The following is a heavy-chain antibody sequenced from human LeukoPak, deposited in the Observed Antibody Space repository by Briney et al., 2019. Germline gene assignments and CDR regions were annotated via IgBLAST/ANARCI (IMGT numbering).Heavy chain of an antibody. D-gene: IGHD3-9*01. CDR3: ARRERPEYYDIPGAFDI. J-gene: IGHJ3*02. V-gene: IGHV3-7*01. Sequence: GSLRLSCAASGFTFSSYWMSWVRQAPGKGLEWVANIKQDGSEKYYVDSVKGRFTISRDNAKNSLYLQMNSLRAEDTAVYYCARRERPEYYDIPGAFDIWGQGTMATVSS. CDR2: IKQDGSEK. CDR1: GFTFSSYW.